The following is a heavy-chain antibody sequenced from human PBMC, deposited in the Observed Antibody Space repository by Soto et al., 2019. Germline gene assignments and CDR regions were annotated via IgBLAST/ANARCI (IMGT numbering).Heavy chain of an antibody. J-gene: IGHJ1*01. D-gene: IGHD2-15*01. Sequence: QVQLQESGPGLLKPSETLSLTCTVSGGSVSSSSYYWSWIRHPPGKGLEWIAYIYYSGSTNYNPSLKSRVTISVDTSKNQFSLKLSSVTAADTAVYYCARGGYEYFQHWGQGTLVTVSS. CDR1: GGSVSSSSYY. CDR3: ARGGYEYFQH. CDR2: IYYSGST. V-gene: IGHV4-61*01.